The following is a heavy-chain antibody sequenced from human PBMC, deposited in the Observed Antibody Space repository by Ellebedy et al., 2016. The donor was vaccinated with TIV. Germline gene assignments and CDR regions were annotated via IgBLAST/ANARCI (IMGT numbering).Heavy chain of an antibody. D-gene: IGHD4-17*01. Sequence: PGGSLRLSCAASGFTFSSYAMSWVRQAPGKGLEWVSAISGSGGSTYYADSVKGRFTISRDNSKNTLYLQMNSLRAEDTAVYYCAKDPYGDYRWGYFDNWGQGTLVTVSS. CDR2: ISGSGGST. CDR3: AKDPYGDYRWGYFDN. V-gene: IGHV3-23*01. CDR1: GFTFSSYA. J-gene: IGHJ4*02.